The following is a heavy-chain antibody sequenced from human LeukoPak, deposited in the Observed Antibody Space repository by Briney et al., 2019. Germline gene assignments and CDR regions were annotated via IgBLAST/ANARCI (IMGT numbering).Heavy chain of an antibody. CDR2: MNPNSGNT. CDR1: GYTFTSYD. D-gene: IGHD3-22*01. Sequence: ASVKVSCKASGYTFTSYDINWVRQATGQGLEWMGWMNPNSGNTGYAQKFQGRVTMTTDTSTSTAYMELRSLRSDDTAVYYCAREWSYYDSSGYSGGAFDIWGQGTMVTVSS. CDR3: AREWSYYDSSGYSGGAFDI. J-gene: IGHJ3*02. V-gene: IGHV1-8*02.